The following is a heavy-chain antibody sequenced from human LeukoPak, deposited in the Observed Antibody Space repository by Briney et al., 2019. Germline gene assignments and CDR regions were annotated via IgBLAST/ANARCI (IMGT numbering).Heavy chain of an antibody. CDR2: ISGSGGST. Sequence: PGGSLRLSCAASGFTFSSYAMSWVRQAPGKGLEWVSAISGSGGSTYYADSVKGRFTISRDNSKNTLYLQMNSLRAEDTAVYYSAKAEFWVGAPAPFDYWGQGTLVTVSS. CDR1: GFTFSSYA. D-gene: IGHD1-26*01. V-gene: IGHV3-23*01. CDR3: AKAEFWVGAPAPFDY. J-gene: IGHJ4*02.